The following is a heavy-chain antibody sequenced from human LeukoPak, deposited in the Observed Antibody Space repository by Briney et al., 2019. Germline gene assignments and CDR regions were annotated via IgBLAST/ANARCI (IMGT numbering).Heavy chain of an antibody. CDR2: MNGEGTTI. D-gene: IGHD1-7*01. CDR3: ATARNFRFEY. Sequence: GGALRLSCATSGLTFRTTWMHWVRQAPGKGLRWVSRMNGEGTTIDYADSVKGRFTVSRDYAKNTLFLQMNNLRTEDTALYFCATARNFRFEYWGQGSLVIVSA. J-gene: IGHJ4*02. V-gene: IGHV3-74*01. CDR1: GLTFRTTW.